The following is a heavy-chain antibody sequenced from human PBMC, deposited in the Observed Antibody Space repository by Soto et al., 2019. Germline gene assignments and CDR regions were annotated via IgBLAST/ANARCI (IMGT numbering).Heavy chain of an antibody. CDR3: ARDYYGDYVHYYFDY. J-gene: IGHJ4*02. V-gene: IGHV1-69*08. CDR1: GGTFSSYT. Sequence: QVQLVQSGAEVKKPGSSVKVSCKASGGTFSSYTISWVRQAPGQGLEWMGRIIPILGIANYAQKFQGRVTINADKSTSTAYMELSSLRSEDTAVYYCARDYYGDYVHYYFDYWGQGTLVTVSS. D-gene: IGHD4-17*01. CDR2: IIPILGIA.